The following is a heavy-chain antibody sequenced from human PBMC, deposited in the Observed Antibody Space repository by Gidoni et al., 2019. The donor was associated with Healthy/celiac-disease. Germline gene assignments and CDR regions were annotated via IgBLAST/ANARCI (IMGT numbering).Heavy chain of an antibody. CDR1: GGTFGSYT. Sequence: QVQLVQSGAEVKKTGSEVKVSCKASGGTFGSYTSSWVRQAPGQGLEWMGRISPILGLAHYAQQFQGIVTIPADKSTSPAYMELRSLRSADTAVYYCARDSPSAFSDVWGQGTTVTVSS. V-gene: IGHV1-69*08. CDR2: ISPILGLA. CDR3: ARDSPSAFSDV. J-gene: IGHJ6*02.